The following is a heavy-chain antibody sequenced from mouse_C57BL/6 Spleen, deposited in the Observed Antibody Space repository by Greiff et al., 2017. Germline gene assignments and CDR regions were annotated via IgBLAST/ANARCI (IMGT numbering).Heavy chain of an antibody. CDR1: GYSFTGYF. CDR2: INPYNGDT. D-gene: IGHD1-1*01. V-gene: IGHV1-20*01. Sequence: EVKLQESGPELVKPGDSVKISCKASGYSFTGYFMNWVMQSHGKSLEWIGRINPYNGDTFYNQKFKGKATLTVDKSSSTAHMELRSLTSEDSAVYYCARGGYGSSSWFAYWGQGTLVTVSA. J-gene: IGHJ3*01. CDR3: ARGGYGSSSWFAY.